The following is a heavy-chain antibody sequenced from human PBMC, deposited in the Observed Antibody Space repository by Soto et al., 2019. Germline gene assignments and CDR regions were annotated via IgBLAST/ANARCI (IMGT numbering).Heavy chain of an antibody. CDR1: GDSVSSDSVA. V-gene: IGHV6-1*01. Sequence: SQTLSLTCAISGDSVSSDSVAWNLIRQSPSRGPEWLGRTYYRSKWYNDYAVSGKSRITINSDTSKNQFSLHLNSVTPEDTAVYYCARDQTYSNWSNCFDPWGQGSLVTVYS. CDR3: ARDQTYSNWSNCFDP. J-gene: IGHJ5*02. CDR2: TYYRSKWYN. D-gene: IGHD6-6*01.